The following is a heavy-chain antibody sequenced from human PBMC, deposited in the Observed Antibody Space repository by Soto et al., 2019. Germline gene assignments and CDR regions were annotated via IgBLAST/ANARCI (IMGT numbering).Heavy chain of an antibody. Sequence: EVQLLESGGGLVQPGGSLRLSCAASGFTFSSYAMSWVRQAPGKGLEWVSSISGSGGSTYYADSVKGRFTISRDNSKNTLYLQMNSLRAEDTAVYYCASSFLAYYYFDYWGQGTLVTVSS. CDR3: ASSFLAYYYFDY. V-gene: IGHV3-23*01. J-gene: IGHJ4*02. D-gene: IGHD2-15*01. CDR1: GFTFSSYA. CDR2: ISGSGGST.